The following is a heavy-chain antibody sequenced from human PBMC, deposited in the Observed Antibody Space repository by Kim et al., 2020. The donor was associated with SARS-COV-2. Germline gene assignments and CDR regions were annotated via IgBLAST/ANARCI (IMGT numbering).Heavy chain of an antibody. J-gene: IGHJ4*02. Sequence: ADAVKGRFTHSRDNAKNSRYLQMTSLRAEDTALYYCAGVGSTVAAGTIDYWGQGTLVTVSS. CDR3: AGVGSTVAAGTIDY. D-gene: IGHD6-13*01. V-gene: IGHV3-11*01.